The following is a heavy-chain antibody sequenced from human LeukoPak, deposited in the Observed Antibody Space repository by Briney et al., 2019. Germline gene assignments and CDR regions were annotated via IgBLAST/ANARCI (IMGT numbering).Heavy chain of an antibody. D-gene: IGHD2-2*01. J-gene: IGHJ6*02. CDR2: IYYSGST. CDR3: ARVVPVDLTYYFYGMDV. CDR1: GGSISSYY. V-gene: IGHV4-59*01. Sequence: SETLSLTCTVSGGSISSYYWSWIRQPPGKGLEWIGYIYYSGSTNYNPSLKSRVTISVDTSKNQFSLKLSSVTAADTAVYYCARVVPVDLTYYFYGMDVWGQGTTVTVSS.